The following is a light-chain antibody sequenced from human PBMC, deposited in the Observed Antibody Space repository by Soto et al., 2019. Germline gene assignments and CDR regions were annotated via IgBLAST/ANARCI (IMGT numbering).Light chain of an antibody. CDR2: KAP. V-gene: IGKV1-5*03. CDR1: QSVNAW. CDR3: QQYSSYSPWL. Sequence: DIQVAQSPSTLSASVGDRVTITCRASQSVNAWLAWYQQKPGTAPKLLIYKAPTLDRGVSSRFSGSGSGTEFTLTISSLQPEDSATYYCQQYSSYSPWLFGQGTKVEI. J-gene: IGKJ1*01.